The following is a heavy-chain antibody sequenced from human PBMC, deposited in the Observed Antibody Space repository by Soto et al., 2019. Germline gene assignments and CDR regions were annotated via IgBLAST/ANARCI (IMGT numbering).Heavy chain of an antibody. CDR1: GFTFSNAW. CDR3: TTLDASGSYPPLVYFDY. J-gene: IGHJ4*02. V-gene: IGHV3-15*01. CDR2: IKSKTDGGTT. Sequence: EVQLVESGGGLVKPGGSLRLSCAASGFTFSNAWMSWVRQAPGKGLEWVGRIKSKTDGGTTDYAAPVKGRFTISRDDSKNTLYLQMNSLKTEDTAVYYCTTLDASGSYPPLVYFDYWGQGTLFTVSS. D-gene: IGHD3-10*01.